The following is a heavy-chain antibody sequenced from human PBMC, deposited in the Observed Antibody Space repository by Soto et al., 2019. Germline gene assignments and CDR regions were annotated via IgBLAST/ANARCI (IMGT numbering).Heavy chain of an antibody. CDR1: GYTFTSYD. D-gene: IGHD5-12*01. CDR3: ARETSGYVGY. CDR2: MNTNRGNT. Sequence: QVQLVQSGAEVRKPGASVKVSCKASGYTFTSYDINWVRQATGQGLEWMGCMNTNRGNTGYAQKFQGRVTMTRNTSISTAYIEMSSLRSEDTAVHYCARETSGYVGYCGQGTMVTVSS. J-gene: IGHJ4*02. V-gene: IGHV1-8*01.